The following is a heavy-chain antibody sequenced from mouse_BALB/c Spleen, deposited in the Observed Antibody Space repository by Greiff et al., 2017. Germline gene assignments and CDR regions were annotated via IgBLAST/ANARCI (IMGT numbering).Heavy chain of an antibody. D-gene: IGHD1-1*01. Sequence: QVQLQQPGAELVRPGASVKLSCKASGYTFTSYWINWVKQRPGQGLEWIGNIYPSDSYTNYNQKFKDKATLTVDKSSSTAYMQLSSPTSEDSAVYYCTLYGSSYGGAMDYWGQGTSVTVSS. CDR2: IYPSDSYT. CDR3: TLYGSSYGGAMDY. CDR1: GYTFTSYW. J-gene: IGHJ4*01. V-gene: IGHV1-69*02.